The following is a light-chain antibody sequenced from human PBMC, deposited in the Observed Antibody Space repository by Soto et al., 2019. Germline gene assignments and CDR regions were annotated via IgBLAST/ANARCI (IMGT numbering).Light chain of an antibody. V-gene: IGKV3-15*01. CDR1: QSVSSSY. CDR3: QQYNNWPQT. J-gene: IGKJ1*01. Sequence: DIVVTQSPATLSVSPGERATLSCRASQSVSSSYLAWYQQKPGQAPRLLIYGASTRATGIPARFSGSGSGTEFTLTISSLQSEDFAVYYCQQYNNWPQTFGQGTKVDIK. CDR2: GAS.